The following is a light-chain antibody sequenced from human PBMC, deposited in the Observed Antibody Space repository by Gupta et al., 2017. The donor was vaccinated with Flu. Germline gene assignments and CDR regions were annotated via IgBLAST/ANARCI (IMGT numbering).Light chain of an antibody. CDR3: QQYSTYSGFT. Sequence: DIQMTQSPSTLSASVGDRVTITCRASQSIATWLAWYQQKPGTAPKVLIYKASTLENGVPSRFSGSGSGTEFTLTVSSLQPDDFATYYCQQYSTYSGFTFGLGTKLEI. V-gene: IGKV1-5*03. J-gene: IGKJ2*01. CDR1: QSIATW. CDR2: KAS.